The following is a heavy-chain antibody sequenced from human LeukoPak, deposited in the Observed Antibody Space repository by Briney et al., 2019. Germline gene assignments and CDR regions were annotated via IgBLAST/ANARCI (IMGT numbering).Heavy chain of an antibody. CDR3: ARYGFSSVWQGGWHAFDI. J-gene: IGHJ3*02. CDR1: GYTFTSYY. V-gene: IGHV1-46*01. CDR2: INPTVGDT. Sequence: GASVKLSCKASGYTFTSYYLHWVRQAPAQGLQWMGLINPTVGDTIYAQRFQGRVTMTRDMSTSTVYMELSSLRSEDTAVYYCARYGFSSVWQGGWHAFDIWGHGTMVTVSS. D-gene: IGHD6-25*01.